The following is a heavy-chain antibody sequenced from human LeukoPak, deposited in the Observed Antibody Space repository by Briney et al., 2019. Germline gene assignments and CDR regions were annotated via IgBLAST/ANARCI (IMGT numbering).Heavy chain of an antibody. CDR1: GFTFSGYA. V-gene: IGHV3-23*01. CDR3: ATNKGYSILYYFDY. CDR2: SSGSGGST. Sequence: PGGSLRLSCAASGFTFSGYAMTWVRQAPGKGLEWVSASSGSGGSTYYADSVKGRFTISRDNSKNTLYLQMNSLRAEDTAVYYCATNKGYSILYYFDYWGQGTLVTVSS. J-gene: IGHJ4*02. D-gene: IGHD5-18*01.